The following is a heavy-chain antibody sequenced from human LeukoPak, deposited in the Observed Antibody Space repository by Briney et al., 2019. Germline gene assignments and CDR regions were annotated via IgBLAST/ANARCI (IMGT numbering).Heavy chain of an antibody. CDR1: GGSISGSSYY. Sequence: SETLSLTCTVSGGSISGSSYYWGWIRQPPGKGLEWIGSIYYSGSTYYNPSLKSRVTISVDTSKNQFSLKLSSVTAADTAVYYCARDPIITGTDGYYFDYWGQGTLVTVSS. CDR2: IYYSGST. V-gene: IGHV4-39*07. J-gene: IGHJ4*02. CDR3: ARDPIITGTDGYYFDY. D-gene: IGHD1-7*01.